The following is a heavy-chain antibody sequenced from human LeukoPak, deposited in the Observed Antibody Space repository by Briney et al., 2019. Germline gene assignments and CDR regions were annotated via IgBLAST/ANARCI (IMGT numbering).Heavy chain of an antibody. J-gene: IGHJ5*02. D-gene: IGHD3-10*01. CDR1: GGSISSGDYY. CDR2: IYYSGST. CDR3: ARGDYYGSGSYH. V-gene: IGHV4-30-4*08. Sequence: PPQTLSLTCTVSGGSISSGDYYWSWIRQPPGKGLEWIGYIYYSGSTYYNPSLKSRVTISVDTSKNQFSLKLSSVTAADTAVYYCARGDYYGSGSYHWGQGTLVTVSS.